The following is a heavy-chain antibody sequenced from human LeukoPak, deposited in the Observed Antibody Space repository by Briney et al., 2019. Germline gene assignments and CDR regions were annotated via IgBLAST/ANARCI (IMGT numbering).Heavy chain of an antibody. CDR1: GGTFSSYA. J-gene: IGHJ6*02. V-gene: IGHV1-69*04. Sequence: ASVKVSCKASGGTFSSYAISWVRQAPGQGLEWMGRIIPILGIANYAQKLQGRVTMTTDTSTSTAYMELRSLRSDDTAVYYCARGVPVRGYYGMDVWGQGTTVTVSS. CDR3: ARGVPVRGYYGMDV. CDR2: IIPILGIA. D-gene: IGHD3-10*02.